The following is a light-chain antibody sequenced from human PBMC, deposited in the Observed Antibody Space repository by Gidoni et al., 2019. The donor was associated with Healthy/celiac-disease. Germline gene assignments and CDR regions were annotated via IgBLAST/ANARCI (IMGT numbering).Light chain of an antibody. CDR1: QGISSW. V-gene: IGKV1-12*01. CDR2: AAS. CDR3: QQANSFSLT. J-gene: IGKJ4*01. Sequence: DIQMTQSPSSVSASVGDRVTITCRVSQGISSWLAWYPQKPGKAPKLLIYAASSLQSGVPSRFSGSGSGTDFTLTISSLQPEDFATYYCQQANSFSLTFGGGTKVEIK.